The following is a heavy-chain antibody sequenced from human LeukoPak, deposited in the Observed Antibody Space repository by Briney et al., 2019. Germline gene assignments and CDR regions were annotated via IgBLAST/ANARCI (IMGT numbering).Heavy chain of an antibody. Sequence: GGSLRLSCAASGFTFSSYAMSWVRQAPGKGLEWVSAISGSGGSTYYADSVKGRFTISRDNSKNTLYVQMNSLRAEDTAVYYCAKDLPGGDGYHWVYWGQGTLVTVSS. CDR1: GFTFSSYA. CDR2: ISGSGGST. V-gene: IGHV3-23*01. J-gene: IGHJ4*02. D-gene: IGHD5-24*01. CDR3: AKDLPGGDGYHWVY.